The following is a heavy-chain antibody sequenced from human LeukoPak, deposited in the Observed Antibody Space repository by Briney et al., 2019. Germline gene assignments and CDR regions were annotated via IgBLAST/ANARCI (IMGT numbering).Heavy chain of an antibody. CDR2: ISAYNGNT. CDR1: GYTFTSYG. CDR3: ARDLGSSGLRQTYYYYGMDV. D-gene: IGHD6-19*01. Sequence: AASVKVSCKASGYTFTSYGISWVRQAPGQGLEWMGWISAYNGNTNYAQKLQGRVTMTTDTSTSTAYMELRSLRSDDTAVYYCARDLGSSGLRQTYYYYGMDVWGQGTTVTVSS. J-gene: IGHJ6*02. V-gene: IGHV1-18*01.